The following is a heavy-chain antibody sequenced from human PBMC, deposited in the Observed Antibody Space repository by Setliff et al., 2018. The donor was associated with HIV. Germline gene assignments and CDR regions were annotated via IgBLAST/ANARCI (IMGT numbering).Heavy chain of an antibody. J-gene: IGHJ4*02. D-gene: IGHD3-22*01. Sequence: GGSLRLSCEASGFTFSDHYMTWIRQAPGKGLEWISYIRGDSTSINYADSVKGRFTISRDNAKNSLYLQMNSLRAEDTAVYYCARGDSFVYSYVYPDYWGQGTLVTVSS. CDR2: IRGDSTSI. CDR3: ARGDSFVYSYVYPDY. V-gene: IGHV3-11*06. CDR1: GFTFSDHY.